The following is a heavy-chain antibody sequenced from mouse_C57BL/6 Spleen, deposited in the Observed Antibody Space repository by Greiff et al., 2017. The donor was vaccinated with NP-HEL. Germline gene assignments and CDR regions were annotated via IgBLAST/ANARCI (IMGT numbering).Heavy chain of an antibody. CDR2: ISDGGSYT. Sequence: EVQLVESGGGLVKPGGSLKLSCAASGFTFSSYAMSWVRQTPEKRLEWVATISDGGSYTYYPDNVKGRFTISRDNAKNNLYLQMSHLKSEDTAMYYCARDGDYGNYAFAYWGQGTLVTVSA. CDR3: ARDGDYGNYAFAY. J-gene: IGHJ3*01. D-gene: IGHD2-1*01. V-gene: IGHV5-4*01. CDR1: GFTFSSYA.